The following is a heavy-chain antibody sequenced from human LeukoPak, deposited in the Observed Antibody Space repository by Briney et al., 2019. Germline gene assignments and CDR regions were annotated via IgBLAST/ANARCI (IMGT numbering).Heavy chain of an antibody. CDR3: ARVDIVVVPAAIQLWWAFDY. D-gene: IGHD2-2*01. J-gene: IGHJ4*02. Sequence: GASVKVSCKASGYTFTGYYMHWVRQAPGQGLEWMGWINTNSGGTSCAQKFQGRVTITRDTSISTAYMELSRLRSDDTAVYYCARVDIVVVPAAIQLWWAFDYWGQGTLVTVSS. CDR1: GYTFTGYY. V-gene: IGHV1-2*02. CDR2: INTNSGGT.